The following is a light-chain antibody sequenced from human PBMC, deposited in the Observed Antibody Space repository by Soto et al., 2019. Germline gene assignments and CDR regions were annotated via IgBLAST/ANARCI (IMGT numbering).Light chain of an antibody. Sequence: DIQMTQSPSTLSASVGDTVTITCRASQSIGSSLAWYQQKPGEAPNLLIYKASNIESGVPSRFSGSESETEFTLTISSVQPDDFATYYCQQYYNFWTFGQGTKVEIK. J-gene: IGKJ1*01. CDR2: KAS. V-gene: IGKV1-5*03. CDR1: QSIGSS. CDR3: QQYYNFWT.